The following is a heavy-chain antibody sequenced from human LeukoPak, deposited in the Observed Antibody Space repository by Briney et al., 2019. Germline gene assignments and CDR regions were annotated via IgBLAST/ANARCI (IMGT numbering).Heavy chain of an antibody. CDR1: GFTFRYYW. D-gene: IGHD6-13*01. V-gene: IGHV3-7*05. CDR2: INHDGSEK. J-gene: IGHJ4*02. Sequence: GGSLRLSCAASGFTFRYYWMSWVRQAPGKGLEWVANINHDGSEKYYVDSVKGRFTISRDNAKNSMYLQMNSLRADDTAVYYCARAGAPGTTDSWGQGTLVTVSS. CDR3: ARAGAPGTTDS.